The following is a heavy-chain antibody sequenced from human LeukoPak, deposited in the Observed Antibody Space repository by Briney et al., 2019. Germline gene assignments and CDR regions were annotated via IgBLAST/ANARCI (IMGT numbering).Heavy chain of an antibody. CDR2: ISNSSAST. CDR3: ARTVSY. CDR1: GFSFSSYS. Sequence: GGSLRLSCVASGFSFSSYSMNWIRQAPGKGPEWVSYISNSSASTQYAGSVKGRFTISRDNAKNSLYLQMNSLRVEDTAVYYCARTVSYWGQGTLVTVSS. D-gene: IGHD4-17*01. J-gene: IGHJ4*02. V-gene: IGHV3-48*04.